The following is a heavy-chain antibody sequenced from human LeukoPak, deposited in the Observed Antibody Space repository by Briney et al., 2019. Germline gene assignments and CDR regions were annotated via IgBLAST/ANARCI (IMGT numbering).Heavy chain of an antibody. CDR3: ARAFPGGGYGGRGYYYYMDV. D-gene: IGHD4-23*01. CDR2: IYYSGST. V-gene: IGHV4-59*01. CDR1: GGSISSYY. J-gene: IGHJ6*03. Sequence: KPSETLSPTCTVSGGSISSYYWSWIRQPPGKGLEWIGYIYYSGSTNYNPSLKSRVTISVDTSKNQFSLKLSSVTAADTAVYYCARAFPGGGYGGRGYYYYMDVWGKGTTVTVSS.